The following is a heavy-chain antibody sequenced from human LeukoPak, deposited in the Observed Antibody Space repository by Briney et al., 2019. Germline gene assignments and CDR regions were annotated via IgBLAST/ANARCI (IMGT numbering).Heavy chain of an antibody. D-gene: IGHD5-24*01. CDR1: GFKFADAP. CDR3: AKDVSFRRGHNFDASDI. Sequence: GGSLRLSCTASGFKFADAPMHWVRQPPGKGLEWIALITWDSTDSYYADPVKGRFTISRDDSGNTLYLQMNSLRSDDTALYYCAKDVSFRRGHNFDASDIWGLGTMVTVSS. J-gene: IGHJ3*02. V-gene: IGHV3-43*01. CDR2: ITWDSTDS.